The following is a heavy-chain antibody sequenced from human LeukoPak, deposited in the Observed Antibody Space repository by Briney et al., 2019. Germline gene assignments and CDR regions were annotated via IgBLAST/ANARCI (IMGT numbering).Heavy chain of an antibody. J-gene: IGHJ4*02. CDR1: GFTFSSYA. Sequence: PGGSLRLSCAASGFTFSSYAMHWVREAPGQGREYVSAICSNGGSTYYANSVKGRFPISRDNSKNTLYLQIGSLSAEDMAVYYCARHGHYDVWSGYSLDYWGQGTLVTVSS. CDR3: ARHGHYDVWSGYSLDY. D-gene: IGHD3-3*01. V-gene: IGHV3-64*01. CDR2: ICSNGGST.